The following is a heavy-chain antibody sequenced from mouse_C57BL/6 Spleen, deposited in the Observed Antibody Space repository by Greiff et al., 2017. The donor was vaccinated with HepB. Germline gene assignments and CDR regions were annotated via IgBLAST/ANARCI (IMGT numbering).Heavy chain of an antibody. D-gene: IGHD1-1*01. CDR2: IHPSDSDT. J-gene: IGHJ2*01. Sequence: QVQLQQSGADLVKPGASVKVSCKASGYTFTSYWMHWVKQRPGQGLEWIGRIHPSDSDTNYNQKFKGKATLTVDKSSSTAYMQLSSLTSEDSAVYYCAMGYYGRSYYLDYWGQGTTLTVAS. CDR3: AMGYYGRSYYLDY. V-gene: IGHV1-74*01. CDR1: GYTFTSYW.